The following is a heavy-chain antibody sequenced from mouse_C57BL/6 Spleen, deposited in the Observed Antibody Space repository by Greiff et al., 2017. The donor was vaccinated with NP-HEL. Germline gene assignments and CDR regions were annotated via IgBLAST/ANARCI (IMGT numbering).Heavy chain of an antibody. V-gene: IGHV1-52*01. CDR1: GYTFTSYW. J-gene: IGHJ3*01. D-gene: IGHD2-5*01. CDR2: IDPSDSET. CDR3: ARGGFNYSNYVGFAY. Sequence: VQLQQSGAELVRPGSSVKLSCKASGYTFTSYWMHWVKQRPIQGLEWIGNIDPSDSETHYNQKFKDKATLTVDKSSSTAYMQLSSLTSEDSAVYSCARGGFNYSNYVGFAYWGQGTLVTVSA.